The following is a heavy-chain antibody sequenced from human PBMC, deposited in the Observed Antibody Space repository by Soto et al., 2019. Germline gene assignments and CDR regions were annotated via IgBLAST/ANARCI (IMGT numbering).Heavy chain of an antibody. J-gene: IGHJ4*02. CDR3: ARDTVTGPEPRGY. CDR1: GFTFSSYG. CDR2: ISYDGSNK. D-gene: IGHD4-17*01. V-gene: IGHV3-30*03. Sequence: QVQLVESGGGVVQPGRSLRLSCAASGFTFSSYGMHWVRQAPGKGLEWVAVISYDGSNKYYADSVKGRFTISRDNSKNTLYLQMNSLRAEDTAVYYCARDTVTGPEPRGYWGQGTLVTVSS.